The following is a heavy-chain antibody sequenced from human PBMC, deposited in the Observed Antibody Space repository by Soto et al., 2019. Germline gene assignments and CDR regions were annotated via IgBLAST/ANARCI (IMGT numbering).Heavy chain of an antibody. Sequence: QEQLVESGGGVVQPGRSLRLSCAASGFTCSRNGMHWIRQAPGKGLEWVAIIWYHGNKENYAVSVRGRFTISRDNSTNTVYLQMHSLRVEDTAVYYCARWNLAGPTIDAFDLWGQGTLVTVAS. J-gene: IGHJ3*01. CDR3: ARWNLAGPTIDAFDL. CDR1: GFTCSRNG. V-gene: IGHV3-33*01. D-gene: IGHD1-1*01. CDR2: IWYHGNKE.